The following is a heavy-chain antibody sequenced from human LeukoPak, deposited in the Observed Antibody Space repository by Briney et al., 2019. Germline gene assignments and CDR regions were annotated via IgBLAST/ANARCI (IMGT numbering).Heavy chain of an antibody. CDR3: ANGAGY. J-gene: IGHJ4*02. Sequence: GGSLRLSCAASGFTFSSYAMSWVRQAPGKGPEWVSAMSASVGTTYYAGSVKGRFTISRDNSKNSLYLQMNSLRAEGTAIYYCANGAGYWGQGTLVTVSS. CDR2: MSASVGTT. CDR1: GFTFSSYA. V-gene: IGHV3-23*01.